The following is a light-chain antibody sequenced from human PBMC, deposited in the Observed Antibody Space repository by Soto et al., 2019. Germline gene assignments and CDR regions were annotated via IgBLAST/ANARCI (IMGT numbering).Light chain of an antibody. V-gene: IGLV1-40*01. Sequence: QSVLTQPPSVSGAPGQRGTISCTGSSSNIGAGYDVHWYQQLPGTAPKLLIYGNSNRPSGVPDRFSGSKSGTSASLAITGLTAEDEADYYCQSSDSSLSVVFGGGTKLTVL. CDR2: GNS. CDR3: QSSDSSLSVV. CDR1: SSNIGAGYD. J-gene: IGLJ2*01.